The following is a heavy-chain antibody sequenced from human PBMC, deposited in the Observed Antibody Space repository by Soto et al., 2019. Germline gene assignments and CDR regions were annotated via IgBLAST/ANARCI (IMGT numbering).Heavy chain of an antibody. Sequence: SETLSLTCTVSGGPISSGDNYWSWIRQPPGKGLEWIGYIYYSGSTYYNPSLQSRVTISVDTSKNHFSLKLSSVTAADTAVYYCARVVVDVFDIWGQGTMVTV. D-gene: IGHD2-15*01. CDR2: IYYSGST. CDR3: ARVVVDVFDI. J-gene: IGHJ3*02. CDR1: GGPISSGDNY. V-gene: IGHV4-30-4*01.